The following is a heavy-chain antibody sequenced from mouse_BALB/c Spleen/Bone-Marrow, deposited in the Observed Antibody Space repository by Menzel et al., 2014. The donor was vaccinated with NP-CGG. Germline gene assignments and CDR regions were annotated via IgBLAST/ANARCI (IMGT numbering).Heavy chain of an antibody. D-gene: IGHD1-1*01. V-gene: IGHV4-1*02. J-gene: IGHJ2*01. Sequence: EVKVEESGGGLVQPGGSLKLSCAASGFDFSRYWMSWVRQAPRKGLEWIGEINPDSSTINYTPSLKDKFIISRDNAKNTLYLQMSKVRSEDTALYYCARLGYYGSSDYWGQGTTLTVSS. CDR3: ARLGYYGSSDY. CDR1: GFDFSRYW. CDR2: INPDSSTI.